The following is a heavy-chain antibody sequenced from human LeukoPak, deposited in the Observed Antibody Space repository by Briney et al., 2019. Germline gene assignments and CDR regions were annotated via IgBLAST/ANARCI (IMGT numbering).Heavy chain of an antibody. CDR1: GGSISSSSYY. CDR3: ARHYITMVRGVMYYFDY. CDR2: IYYSGST. D-gene: IGHD3-10*01. V-gene: IGHV4-39*01. Sequence: SETLSLTCTVSGGSISSSSYYWGWIRQPPGKGLEWIGSIYYSGSTYYNPSLKSRVTISVDTSKNQFSLKLSSVTAADTAVYYCARHYITMVRGVMYYFDYWGQGTRVTVSS. J-gene: IGHJ4*02.